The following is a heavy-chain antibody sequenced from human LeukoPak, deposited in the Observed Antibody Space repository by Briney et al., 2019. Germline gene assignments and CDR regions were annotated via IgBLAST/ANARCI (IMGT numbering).Heavy chain of an antibody. J-gene: IGHJ6*02. CDR3: ARGRAPWSGKYPLIGMDV. CDR1: GGSFSGYY. Sequence: SETLFLTCAVYGGSFSGYYWSWIRQPPGKGLEWIGEINHSGSTNYNPSLKSRVTISVDTSKNQFSLKLSSVTAADTAVYYCARGRAPWSGKYPLIGMDVWGQGTTVTVSS. V-gene: IGHV4-34*01. D-gene: IGHD3-3*01. CDR2: INHSGST.